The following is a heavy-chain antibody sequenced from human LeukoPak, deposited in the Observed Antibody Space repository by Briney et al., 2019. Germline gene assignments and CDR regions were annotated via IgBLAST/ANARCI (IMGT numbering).Heavy chain of an antibody. Sequence: SETLSLTCTVSGGCISGNSYYWGWIRQPPGKGLEWIGSIYYSGSTYYNPSLKSRITISVDTSKNQFSLKLSSVTAADTALYYCARMPGNRYFDYWDQGTLVTVSS. CDR2: IYYSGST. D-gene: IGHD1-14*01. CDR3: ARMPGNRYFDY. CDR1: GGCISGNSYY. V-gene: IGHV4-39*07. J-gene: IGHJ4*02.